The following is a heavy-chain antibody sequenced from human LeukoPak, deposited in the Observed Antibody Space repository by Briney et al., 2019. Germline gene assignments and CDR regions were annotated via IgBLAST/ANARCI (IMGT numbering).Heavy chain of an antibody. Sequence: PSETLSLTCTVSGGSISSYHWSWIRQPAGKGLEWIGRIYTSGSTNYKPSLRSRVTMSVDTSRNQFSLNLSSVTAADTAVYYCARDGTTVTTGDYYYYMDVWGKGTTVTVSS. D-gene: IGHD4-17*01. V-gene: IGHV4-4*07. CDR2: IYTSGST. J-gene: IGHJ6*03. CDR3: ARDGTTVTTGDYYYYMDV. CDR1: GGSISSYH.